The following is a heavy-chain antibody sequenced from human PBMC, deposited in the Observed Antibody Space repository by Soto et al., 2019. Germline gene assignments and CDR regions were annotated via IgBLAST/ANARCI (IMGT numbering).Heavy chain of an antibody. CDR3: ATGLRTGNYGMDV. CDR1: GGTFSNDA. CDR2: IIPIFGTT. D-gene: IGHD3-10*01. J-gene: IGHJ6*01. Sequence: QGQLVQAGAEVKKPGSSVRISCRASGGTFSNDAVSWVRQAPGQGLQWMGAIIPIFGTTYHAQKFQGRLTITADESTATAYMELRSVTSEDAAVYYCATGLRTGNYGMDVW. V-gene: IGHV1-69*01.